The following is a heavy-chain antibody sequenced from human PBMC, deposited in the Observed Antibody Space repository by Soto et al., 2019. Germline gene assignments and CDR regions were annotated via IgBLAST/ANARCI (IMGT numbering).Heavy chain of an antibody. V-gene: IGHV4-4*07. Sequence: QERLQESGPGLVKPSETLSLTCSVSGGFVRTYYWSWLRHPAGKGLEWIGRIYSGGSTKFNPSLKSRVTMSVDTSKNVYPLKLTSVTAADTATYYCARLRGHYYDSVAYDPQWLDLWGQGTLVTVSS. CDR3: ARLRGHYYDSVAYDPQWLDL. CDR2: IYSGGST. CDR1: GGFVRTYY. D-gene: IGHD3-22*01. J-gene: IGHJ5*02.